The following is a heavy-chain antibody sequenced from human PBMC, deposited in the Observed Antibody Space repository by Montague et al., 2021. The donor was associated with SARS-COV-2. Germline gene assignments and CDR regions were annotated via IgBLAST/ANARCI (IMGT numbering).Heavy chain of an antibody. CDR1: GGSMSDHY. CDR2: VYYSGGI. Sequence: SETLSLTCTFSGGSMSDHYWAWIRQPPGKGLEWLAYVYYSGGIXSXASXXXRVSMSVDTSKNQFSLKLTSVTAADTAVYYCARAVSVRRAVNWFDPWGQGTLVTVSS. D-gene: IGHD3-10*01. V-gene: IGHV4-59*11. CDR3: ARAVSVRRAVNWFDP. J-gene: IGHJ5*02.